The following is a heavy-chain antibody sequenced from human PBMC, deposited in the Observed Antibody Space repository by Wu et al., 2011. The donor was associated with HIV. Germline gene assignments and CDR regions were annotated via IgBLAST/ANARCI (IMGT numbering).Heavy chain of an antibody. CDR1: GGAFSSFV. CDR3: ARDLKGLELRGHFDY. V-gene: IGHV1-69*14. D-gene: IGHD1-7*01. Sequence: QVQLVQSGAEVKKPGSSVRVSCKASGGAFSSFVINWVRLAPGQGLEWMGVFTPVFGTSTYAQKFQGRVTFTADKSTSTVYMDLSLKGDDTAVYFCARDLKGLELRGHFDYWGQGTLVTVSS. CDR2: FTPVFGTS. J-gene: IGHJ4*02.